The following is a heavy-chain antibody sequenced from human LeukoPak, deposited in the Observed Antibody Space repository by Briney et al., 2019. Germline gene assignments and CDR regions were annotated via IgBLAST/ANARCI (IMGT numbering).Heavy chain of an antibody. CDR2: INPNSGGT. J-gene: IGHJ5*02. CDR3: ARGRGEHDYEPFDP. Sequence: ASVKVSCKASGYTFTGYYMHWVRQAPGQGLEWMGWINPNSGGTNYAQKFQGWVTMTRDTSISTAYMELSRLRSDDTAVYYCARGRGEHDYEPFDPWGQGTLVTVSS. D-gene: IGHD3-10*01. CDR1: GYTFTGYY. V-gene: IGHV1-2*04.